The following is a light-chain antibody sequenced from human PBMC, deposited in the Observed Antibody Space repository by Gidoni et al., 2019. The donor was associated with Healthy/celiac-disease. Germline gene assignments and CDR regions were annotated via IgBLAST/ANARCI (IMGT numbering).Light chain of an antibody. CDR1: SSNIGAGYD. Sequence: QSVLTQPPSVSGAPGHTVTISCTGSSSNIGAGYDVHWYQQLPGTAPKLLIYGNSKRPSGVPDRFAGSKSGTSASLAISGLQAEDEADYYGQSYDSSLSGSVFGGGTKLTVL. V-gene: IGLV1-40*01. CDR2: GNS. J-gene: IGLJ2*01. CDR3: QSYDSSLSGSV.